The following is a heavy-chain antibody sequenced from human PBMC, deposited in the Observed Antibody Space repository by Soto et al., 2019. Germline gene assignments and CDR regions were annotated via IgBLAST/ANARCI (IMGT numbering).Heavy chain of an antibody. CDR3: ARDHKGGYYYDGMDV. J-gene: IGHJ6*02. Sequence: GGSLRLSCAASGFTFSSYEMNWVRQAPGKGLEWVSYISSSGSTIYYADSVKGRFTISRDNAKNSLYLQMNSLRAEDTAVYYCARDHKGGYYYDGMDVWVQGTMVTVSS. V-gene: IGHV3-48*03. CDR1: GFTFSSYE. CDR2: ISSSGSTI.